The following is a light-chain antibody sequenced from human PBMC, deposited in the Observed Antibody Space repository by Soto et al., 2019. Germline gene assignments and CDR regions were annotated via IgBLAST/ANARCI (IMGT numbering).Light chain of an antibody. CDR3: QTWGSGIVV. J-gene: IGLJ2*01. V-gene: IGLV4-69*01. CDR2: LNSDGSH. CDR1: SGNSNYA. Sequence: QLVLTQSPSASASLGASVKLTCTLRSGNSNYAIAWHQQQSEKGPRYLMKLNSDGSHSKGDGIPDHLSDYISGAERYLTISSLRSEAEADYYCQTWGSGIVVFGGGTKLTVL.